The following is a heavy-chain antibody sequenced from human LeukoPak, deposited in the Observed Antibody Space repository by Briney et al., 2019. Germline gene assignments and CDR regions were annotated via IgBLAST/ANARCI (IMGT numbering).Heavy chain of an antibody. CDR1: GYTFTGYY. J-gene: IGHJ4*02. V-gene: IGHV1-2*06. D-gene: IGHD3-10*01. CDR3: ARYYGSGSYYDY. CDR2: INPNSGGT. Sequence: GSSVKVSCKASGYTFTGYYMHWVRQAPGQGLEWMGRINPNSGGTNYAQKFQGRVTMTRDTSISTAYMELSRLRSDDTAVYYCARYYGSGSYYDYWGQGTLVTVSS.